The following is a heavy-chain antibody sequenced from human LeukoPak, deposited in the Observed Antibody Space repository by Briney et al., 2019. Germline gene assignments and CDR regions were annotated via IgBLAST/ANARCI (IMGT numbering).Heavy chain of an antibody. CDR3: ARVQREYYYDSSGIMGN. CDR2: ISSSSNYI. Sequence: GGSLRLSCAASGFTFSSYSMKWVRQAPGKGLEWVSSISSSSNYIYYADSVKGRFTISRDNAKNSLYLQMHSLRAEDTSVYYCARVQREYYYDSSGIMGNWGQGTLVTVSS. V-gene: IGHV3-21*01. CDR1: GFTFSSYS. D-gene: IGHD3-22*01. J-gene: IGHJ4*02.